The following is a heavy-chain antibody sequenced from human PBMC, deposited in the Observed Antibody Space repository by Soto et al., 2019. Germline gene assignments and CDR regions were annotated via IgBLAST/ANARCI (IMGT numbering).Heavy chain of an antibody. V-gene: IGHV1-69*13. J-gene: IGHJ4*02. CDR1: GGTFSSYA. D-gene: IGHD2-15*01. CDR3: ARGSQLKWSRQYFDY. Sequence: SVKVSCKASGGTFSSYAISWVRQAPGQGLEWMVGIIPIFGTADYAQKFQGRVTITADESTSTAYMELSSLRSEDTALYYCARGSQLKWSRQYFDYWGQGTLVTVSS. CDR2: IIPIFGTA.